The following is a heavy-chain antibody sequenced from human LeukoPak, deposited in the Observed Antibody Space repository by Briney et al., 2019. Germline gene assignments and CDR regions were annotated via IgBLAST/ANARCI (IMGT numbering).Heavy chain of an antibody. CDR1: GFTFSSYA. V-gene: IGHV3-23*01. CDR3: ASLSVVVAASFDY. Sequence: PGGSLRLSCAASGFTFSSYAMSWVRQAPGKGLEWVSAISGSGGSTYYADSVKGRFTISRDNAKNSLYLQMNSLRAEDTAVYYCASLSVVVAASFDYWGQGTLVTVSS. J-gene: IGHJ4*02. CDR2: ISGSGGST. D-gene: IGHD2-15*01.